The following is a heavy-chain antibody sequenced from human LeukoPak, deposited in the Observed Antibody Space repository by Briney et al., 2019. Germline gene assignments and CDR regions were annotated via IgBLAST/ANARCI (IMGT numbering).Heavy chain of an antibody. CDR3: ARDASRGSVGRRFDP. D-gene: IGHD1-26*01. V-gene: IGHV3-21*01. CDR2: ISSSRTYI. CDR1: GIAFSGYS. J-gene: IGHJ5*02. Sequence: PGGSLRLSCEASGIAFSGYSMNWVRQAPGGSLEWVSSISSSRTYIYYADSVKGRFTVSRDNAKNSLYLQMDGLRAEDTAVYYCARDASRGSVGRRFDPWGQGTRVTVSS.